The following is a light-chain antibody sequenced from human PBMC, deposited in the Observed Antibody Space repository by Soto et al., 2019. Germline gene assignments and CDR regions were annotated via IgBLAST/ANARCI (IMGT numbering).Light chain of an antibody. CDR2: GAS. Sequence: EIVLTQSPATLSLSPWERATLSCRASQSVSRHLAWYQQKPGQAPRLLIYGASSRATGIPDRFSGSGSGADFTLTISRLEPEDLAVYYCQQYGSLVTFGQGTKVDIK. CDR3: QQYGSLVT. V-gene: IGKV3-20*01. J-gene: IGKJ1*01. CDR1: QSVSRH.